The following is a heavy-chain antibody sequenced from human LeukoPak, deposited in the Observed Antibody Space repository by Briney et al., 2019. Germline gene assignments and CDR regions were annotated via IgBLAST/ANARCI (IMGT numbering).Heavy chain of an antibody. CDR2: IDVDGSSR. J-gene: IGHJ5*02. D-gene: IGHD2-21*02. Sequence: GGSLRLSCVDSTLSFRDSSMHWVRQIPGKGQAWVARIDVDGSSRTYTDSVRGRFTVSRDNAKNTLCLQMNSLRADDTAIYYCARSVTVESTAWGLGTLVTVSS. V-gene: IGHV3-74*01. CDR3: ARSVTVESTA. CDR1: TLSFRDSS.